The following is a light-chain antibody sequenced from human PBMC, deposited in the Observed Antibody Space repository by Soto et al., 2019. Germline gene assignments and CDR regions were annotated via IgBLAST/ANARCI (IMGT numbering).Light chain of an antibody. V-gene: IGKV3-15*01. CDR2: DAS. CDR1: QSVGGY. J-gene: IGKJ4*01. CDR3: QQYNNWPLT. Sequence: EIVLTQSPATLSLSPGERATLSCRASQSVGGYLAWYQQRPGQAPRVLIYDASNRAAGIPARFSGSGSGTEFTLTISSLQSEDFAVYYCQQYNNWPLTFGGGTKVDIK.